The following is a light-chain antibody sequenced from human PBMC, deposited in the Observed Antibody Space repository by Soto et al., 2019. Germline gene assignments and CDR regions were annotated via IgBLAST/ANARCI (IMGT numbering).Light chain of an antibody. CDR2: DAS. Sequence: DIQMTQSPSTLSASVGDRVTITCQASQTINSWLAWYQQKPGKAPKVLIFDASSLKTGVPSRFSGSGSGTEFTLTISNLQPEDFATYYCQQSYSTPRTFGQGTKMDIK. J-gene: IGKJ1*01. CDR3: QQSYSTPRT. V-gene: IGKV1-5*01. CDR1: QTINSW.